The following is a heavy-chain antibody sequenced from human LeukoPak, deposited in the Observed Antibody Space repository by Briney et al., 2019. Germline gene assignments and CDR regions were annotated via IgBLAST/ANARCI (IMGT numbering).Heavy chain of an antibody. CDR1: GGTFSSYA. CDR3: ARAARTSFTVTFYYYYGMDV. D-gene: IGHD4-11*01. J-gene: IGHJ6*02. CDR2: IIPIFGTA. V-gene: IGHV1-69*13. Sequence: ASVKVSCKASGGTFSSYAISWVRQAPGQGLEWMGGIIPIFGTANYAQKFQGRVTITADESTSTAYMELSSLRSEDTAVYYCARAARTSFTVTFYYYYGMDVWGQGTTVTVSS.